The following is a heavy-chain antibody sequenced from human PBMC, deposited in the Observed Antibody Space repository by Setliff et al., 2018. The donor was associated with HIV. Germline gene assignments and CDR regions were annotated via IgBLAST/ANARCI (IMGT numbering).Heavy chain of an antibody. J-gene: IGHJ5*02. V-gene: IGHV4-61*02. CDR2: VYQSGST. D-gene: IGHD2-21*01. CDR1: GDSITRSMYY. Sequence: KTSETLSLTCTVSGDSITRSMYYWSWIRQPAGKGLEWIGRVYQSGSTKYNPSLKSRVTISVDTSKNRFALELSSVTAADTAVYYCARELWIEPLRRNSFDTWGQGTLVTVSS. CDR3: ARELWIEPLRRNSFDT.